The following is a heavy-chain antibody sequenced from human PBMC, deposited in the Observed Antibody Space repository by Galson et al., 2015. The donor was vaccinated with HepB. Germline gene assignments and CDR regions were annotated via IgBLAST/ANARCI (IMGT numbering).Heavy chain of an antibody. CDR3: ARYHTVTTRKWFDP. CDR1: GYKFSNYG. Sequence: SVKVSCKASGYKFSNYGINWVRQAPGHGLEWMGWNSSYNGDTNYAQKFQGRVTMTTDTSTRTAYMELKRLRSDDTAVYYCARYHTVTTRKWFDPWGQGTVVTVSS. CDR2: NSSYNGDT. D-gene: IGHD4-17*01. J-gene: IGHJ5*02. V-gene: IGHV1-18*01.